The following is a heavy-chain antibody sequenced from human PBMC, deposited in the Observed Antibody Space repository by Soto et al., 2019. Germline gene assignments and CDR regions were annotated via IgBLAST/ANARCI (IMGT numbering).Heavy chain of an antibody. D-gene: IGHD3-16*01. Sequence: SETLSLTCAAYGGTFTDSSWTWIRQPPGKGREWIGEINHSRSTNLHPSLKRRVTISVDTSKNQFSLKLSSVTAADTAVYYCARVYRPTRNPNNYVPGLDFWGQGTVVTVSS. J-gene: IGHJ4*02. CDR3: ARVYRPTRNPNNYVPGLDF. V-gene: IGHV4-34*01. CDR2: INHSRST. CDR1: GGTFTDSS.